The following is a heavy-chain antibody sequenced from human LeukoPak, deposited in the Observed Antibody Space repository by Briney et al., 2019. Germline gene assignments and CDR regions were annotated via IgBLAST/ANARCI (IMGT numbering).Heavy chain of an antibody. Sequence: SETLSLTCAVSGGSISSSDWWSWVRQPPGRGLEWIGYIYRSENPSYNPSLKGRVTMSADKSKNQFSLRPSSVTAADTAVYYCARDPHCSSTNCPFDYWGQGTLVIVSS. V-gene: IGHV4-4*02. CDR1: GGSISSSDW. CDR3: ARDPHCSSTNCPFDY. D-gene: IGHD2-2*01. J-gene: IGHJ4*02. CDR2: IYRSENP.